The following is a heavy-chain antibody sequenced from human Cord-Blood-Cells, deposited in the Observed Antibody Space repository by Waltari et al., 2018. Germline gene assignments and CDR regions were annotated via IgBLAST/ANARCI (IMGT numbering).Heavy chain of an antibody. D-gene: IGHD6-13*01. CDR2: IYYSGST. J-gene: IGHJ4*02. Sequence: QLQLPESGPGLVKPSETLPLTCTVSGGYISSSSYYWGWIRQPPGKGLEWIGSIYYSGSTYYNPSLKSRVTISVDTSKNQFSLKLSSVTAADTAVYYCASSIAAAGPSNYWGQGTLVTVSS. CDR3: ASSIAAAGPSNY. V-gene: IGHV4-39*07. CDR1: GGYISSSSYY.